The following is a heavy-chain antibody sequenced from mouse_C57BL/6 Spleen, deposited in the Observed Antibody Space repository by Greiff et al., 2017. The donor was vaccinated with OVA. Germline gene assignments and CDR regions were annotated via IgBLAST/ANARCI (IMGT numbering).Heavy chain of an antibody. V-gene: IGHV5-16*01. D-gene: IGHD1-1*01. Sequence: EVMLVESEGGLVQPGRSMKLSCTASGFTFSDYYMAWVRQVPEKGLEWVANINYDGSSTYYLDSLKSRFIISRDNAKNILYLQMSSLKSEDTATYYCARGHTTVEGYFDVWGTGTTVTVSS. J-gene: IGHJ1*03. CDR1: GFTFSDYY. CDR2: INYDGSST. CDR3: ARGHTTVEGYFDV.